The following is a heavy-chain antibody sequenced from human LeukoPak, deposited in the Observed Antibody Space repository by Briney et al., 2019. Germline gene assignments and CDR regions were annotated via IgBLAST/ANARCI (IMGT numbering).Heavy chain of an antibody. V-gene: IGHV3-23*01. CDR1: GFIFSSYG. D-gene: IGHD4-23*01. J-gene: IGHJ4*02. CDR3: AKDRPTVVTRRHYFDY. Sequence: PGGSLRLSCAASGFIFSSYGMSWVRQAPGKGLEWVSAISGSGGSTYYADSVKGRFTISRDNSKNTLFLQMNSLRAEDTAVYYCAKDRPTVVTRRHYFDYWGQGTLVTVSS. CDR2: ISGSGGST.